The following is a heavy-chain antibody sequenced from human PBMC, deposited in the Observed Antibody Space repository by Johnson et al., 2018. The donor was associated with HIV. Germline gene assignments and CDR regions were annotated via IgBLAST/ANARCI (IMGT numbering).Heavy chain of an antibody. CDR3: VRFGYSGYEGDAFDI. CDR2: IYSGGST. Sequence: VQLVESGGGVVQAGRSLRLSCAASGISVSSNYMSWVRQAPGKGLEWVSVIYSGGSTYYADSVKGRFTISRDNSKNTLYLQMNSLRPEDTAVYYCVRFGYSGYEGDAFDIWGQGTMVTVSS. V-gene: IGHV3-66*02. J-gene: IGHJ3*02. D-gene: IGHD5-12*01. CDR1: GISVSSNY.